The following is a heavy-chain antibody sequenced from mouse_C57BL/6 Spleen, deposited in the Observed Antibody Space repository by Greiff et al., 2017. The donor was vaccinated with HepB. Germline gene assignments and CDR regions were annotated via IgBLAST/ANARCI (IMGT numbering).Heavy chain of an antibody. J-gene: IGHJ2*01. Sequence: QVQLQQSGAELVRPGASVTLSCKASGYTFTDYEMHWVKQTPVHGLEWIGAIDPETGGTAYNQKFKGKAILTADKSSSTAYRELRSLTSEDSAVYYCTRAGYNCFDYWGQGTTLTVSS. CDR2: IDPETGGT. V-gene: IGHV1-15*01. CDR3: TRAGYNCFDY. CDR1: GYTFTDYE. D-gene: IGHD3-2*02.